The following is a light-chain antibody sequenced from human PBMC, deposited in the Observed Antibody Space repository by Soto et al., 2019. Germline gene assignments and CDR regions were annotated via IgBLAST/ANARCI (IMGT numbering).Light chain of an antibody. J-gene: IGKJ4*01. CDR2: AAS. CDR3: QNFNAFPT. V-gene: IGKV1-27*01. Sequence: DIQMTQSPSSLSASVGDRVTITCRASQAINNYLAWYQQKPGKVPTLLISAASTLQSGVPSRFSGSGSGTDFTLTIRSLQPEDVATYYHQNFNAFPTFGGGTKGEI. CDR1: QAINNY.